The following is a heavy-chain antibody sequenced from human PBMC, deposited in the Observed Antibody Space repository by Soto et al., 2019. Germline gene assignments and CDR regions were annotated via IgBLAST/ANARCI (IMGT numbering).Heavy chain of an antibody. J-gene: IGHJ5*02. Sequence: GGSRRLSCAASGFTFSNYWMHWVRQASGQGLVWVSRINSDGSRTSYADSVKGRFTISRDNAKNTVYLQMNSLRAEDTAVYYCARDPSGSGSYYDAYNWFDPWGQGT. V-gene: IGHV3-74*01. D-gene: IGHD3-10*01. CDR1: GFTFSNYW. CDR3: ARDPSGSGSYYDAYNWFDP. CDR2: INSDGSRT.